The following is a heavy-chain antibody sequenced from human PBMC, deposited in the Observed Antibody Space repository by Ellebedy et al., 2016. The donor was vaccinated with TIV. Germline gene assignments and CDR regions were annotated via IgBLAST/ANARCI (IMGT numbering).Heavy chain of an antibody. CDR2: ISFDGTTK. D-gene: IGHD2-21*01. J-gene: IGHJ4*02. CDR1: GLIFSSNG. Sequence: PGGSLRLSCAASGLIFSSNGMHWVRQAPGKGLEWVAVISFDGTTKHYVDSVKGRFTISRDNSKNTLFLQMNSLTAEDTAIYYCAKGCRNGGNCFLIDYWGLGTLVTVSS. CDR3: AKGCRNGGNCFLIDY. V-gene: IGHV3-30*18.